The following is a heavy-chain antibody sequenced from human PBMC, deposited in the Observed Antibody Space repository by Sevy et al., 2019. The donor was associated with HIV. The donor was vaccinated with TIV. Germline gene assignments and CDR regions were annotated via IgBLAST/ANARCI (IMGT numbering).Heavy chain of an antibody. CDR2: IIPIFGTA. CDR3: AREYYYDSSGYYYGAFDI. J-gene: IGHJ3*02. Sequence: ASVKVSCKASGGTFSSYAISWARQAPGQGLEWMGGIIPIFGTANYAQKFQGRVTITADESTSTAYMELSSLRSEDTAVYYCAREYYYDSSGYYYGAFDIWGQGTMVTVSS. V-gene: IGHV1-69*13. CDR1: GGTFSSYA. D-gene: IGHD3-22*01.